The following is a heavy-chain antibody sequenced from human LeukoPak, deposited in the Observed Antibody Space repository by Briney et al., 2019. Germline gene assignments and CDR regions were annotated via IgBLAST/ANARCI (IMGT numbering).Heavy chain of an antibody. J-gene: IGHJ4*02. CDR1: GGSISSGSYY. CDR2: IYTSGST. CDR3: ATATEGFDY. Sequence: SETLSLTCTVSGGSISSGSYYWSWIRQPAGKGLEWIGRIYTSGSTNYNPSLRSRVTMSVDTSKNQFSLKLCSVTAADTAVYYCATATEGFDYWGQGTLVTVSS. V-gene: IGHV4-61*02.